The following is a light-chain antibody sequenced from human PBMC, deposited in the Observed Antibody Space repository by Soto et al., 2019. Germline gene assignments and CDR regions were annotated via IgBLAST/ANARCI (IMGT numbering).Light chain of an antibody. J-gene: IGKJ3*01. CDR3: QKYDSDPLT. V-gene: IGKV1-27*01. CDR1: QGISNY. Sequence: DIQMTQSPPSLSASVGDRVTVTCRASQGISNYLAWYQQKPGKVPELLIYAASTLQSGVPSRFSGSGSGTDFTISISSLQPEDVATYYCQKYDSDPLTFGPGTKVDIK. CDR2: AAS.